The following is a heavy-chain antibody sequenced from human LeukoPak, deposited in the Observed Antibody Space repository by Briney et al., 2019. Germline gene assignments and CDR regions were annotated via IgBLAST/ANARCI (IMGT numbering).Heavy chain of an antibody. CDR2: LNEDGSQI. CDR3: ASSSYSSSSS. Sequence: GGSLRLSCTASGFTFSTYWMIWVRQAPGKVLEWVANLNEDGSQIYYVASVEGRFTISRDNAKNSLFLQMNSLRAEDTALYYCASSSYSSSSSWGQGTLVTVSS. V-gene: IGHV3-7*01. J-gene: IGHJ4*02. D-gene: IGHD6-6*01. CDR1: GFTFSTYW.